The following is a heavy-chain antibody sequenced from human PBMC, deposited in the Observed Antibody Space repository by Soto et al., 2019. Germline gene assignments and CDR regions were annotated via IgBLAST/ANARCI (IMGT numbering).Heavy chain of an antibody. CDR2: INGGTGQT. CDR3: ARGKGMEENYYYYGLDI. J-gene: IGHJ6*02. D-gene: IGHD1-1*01. CDR1: GYTFTTHA. V-gene: IGHV1-3*01. Sequence: QVQVVQSGAEVKKPGASVKISCKASGYTFTTHAMHWVRQAPGQSLEWMGWINGGTGQTKHSQRFQGRVNITRDTSASTACMELSSLRSEDTAVYYCARGKGMEENYYYYGLDIWGQGTTVTVSS.